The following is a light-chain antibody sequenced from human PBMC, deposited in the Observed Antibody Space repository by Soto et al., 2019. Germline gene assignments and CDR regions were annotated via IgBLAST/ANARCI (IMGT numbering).Light chain of an antibody. CDR3: QHLNSFPIP. CDR1: QGIANF. Sequence: IQLTQSPSSLSASVGDRVTISCRASQGIANFLAWYQQKPGKAPKLLIYGASTLHSGVPSRFSGSGSGTDFTLTISSLQPEDFATYYCQHLNSFPIPFGPGTKVDIE. J-gene: IGKJ3*01. CDR2: GAS. V-gene: IGKV1-9*01.